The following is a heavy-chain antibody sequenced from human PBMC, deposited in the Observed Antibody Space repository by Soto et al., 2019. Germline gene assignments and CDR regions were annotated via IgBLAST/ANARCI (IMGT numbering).Heavy chain of an antibody. CDR2: SRNKANSCST. J-gene: IGHJ4*02. CDR1: GFTFSDHY. D-gene: IGHD1-26*01. CDR3: ARFSGSYTRGLDY. V-gene: IGHV3-72*01. Sequence: EVQLVESGGGLVQPGGSLRLSCAASGFTFSDHYMDWVRQAPGKGLEWVGRSRNKANSCSTEYAASVKGRFTISRDESKSSLYLQMNSLKTEDTAVYYCARFSGSYTRGLDYWGQGTLVTVSS.